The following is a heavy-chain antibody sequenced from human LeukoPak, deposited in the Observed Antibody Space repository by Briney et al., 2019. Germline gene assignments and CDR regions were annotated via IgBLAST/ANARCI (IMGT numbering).Heavy chain of an antibody. J-gene: IGHJ6*02. CDR1: GYTFTSYG. Sequence: ASVKVSCKASGYTFTSYGISWVRQAPGQGLEWMGWISAYNGNTNYAQKLQGRVTTTTDTSTSTAYMELRSLRSDDTAVYYCAREDMTPPYYYYGMDVWGQGTTVTVSS. CDR2: ISAYNGNT. V-gene: IGHV1-18*01. CDR3: AREDMTPPYYYYGMDV.